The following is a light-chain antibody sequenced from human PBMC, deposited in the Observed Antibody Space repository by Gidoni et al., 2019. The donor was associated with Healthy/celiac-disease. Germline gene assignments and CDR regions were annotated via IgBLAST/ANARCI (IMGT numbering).Light chain of an antibody. CDR3: QVWDSSSDHSNWV. CDR1: NIGSKS. V-gene: IGLV3-21*04. Sequence: SYVLTQPPSVYMAPGKTARITCGGNNIGSKSVHWDQQKPGQAPVLVIYYDSDRPSGIPERFSGSNSGNTATLTISRVEAGDEADYYCQVWDSSSDHSNWVFGGGTKLTVL. J-gene: IGLJ3*02. CDR2: YDS.